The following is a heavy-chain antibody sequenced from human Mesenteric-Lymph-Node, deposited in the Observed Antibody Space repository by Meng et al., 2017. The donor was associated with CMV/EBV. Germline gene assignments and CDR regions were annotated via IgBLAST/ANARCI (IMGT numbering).Heavy chain of an antibody. J-gene: IGHJ6*02. V-gene: IGHV1-69*10. Sequence: SVKVSCKTSGGTFSNYAISWVRQAPGQGLEWMGGTIPVLDITSYAQKFQGRVTITADKSTSTAYMEVSSLRSEDTAVYYCVRGREVDTSLVSKGASWYYFGMDVWGQGTTVTVSS. CDR2: TIPVLDIT. CDR3: VRGREVDTSLVSKGASWYYFGMDV. CDR1: GGTFSNYA. D-gene: IGHD5-18*01.